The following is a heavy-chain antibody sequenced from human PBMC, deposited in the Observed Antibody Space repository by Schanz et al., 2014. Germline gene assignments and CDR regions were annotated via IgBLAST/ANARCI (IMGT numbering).Heavy chain of an antibody. CDR2: IWYDGSNK. V-gene: IGHV3-33*08. CDR3: ARELPGVVAFDF. D-gene: IGHD7-27*01. CDR1: GFGFSSYS. Sequence: VQLVESGGGLIQPGGSLRLSCAASGFGFSSYSMNWVRQAPGKGLEWVAVIWYDGSNKYYADSVKGRFTISRDNSKNTLFLQMNSLRADDTAVYYCARELPGVVAFDFWGQGTMVTVSS. J-gene: IGHJ3*01.